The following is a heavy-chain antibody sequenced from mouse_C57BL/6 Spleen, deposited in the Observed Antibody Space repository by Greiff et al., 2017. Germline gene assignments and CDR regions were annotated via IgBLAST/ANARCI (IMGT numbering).Heavy chain of an antibody. CDR1: GYAFTNYL. Sequence: VQLQQSGAELVRPGTSVKVSCKASGYAFTNYLIEWVQQRPGQGLEWIGVINPGSGGTNYNEKFKGKATLTADKTASTAYMQLSSLTSEDSAVXFCARGYDLYAMDYWGQGTSVTVSS. CDR3: ARGYDLYAMDY. CDR2: INPGSGGT. J-gene: IGHJ4*01. V-gene: IGHV1-54*01. D-gene: IGHD2-4*01.